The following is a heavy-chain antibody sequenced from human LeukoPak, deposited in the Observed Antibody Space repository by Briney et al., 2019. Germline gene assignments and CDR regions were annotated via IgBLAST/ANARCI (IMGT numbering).Heavy chain of an antibody. V-gene: IGHV4-31*03. D-gene: IGHD2-15*01. CDR1: GGSISSGGYY. J-gene: IGHJ3*02. CDR3: ARDYSLDSGGGTFDI. CDR2: IYYSGST. Sequence: SETLSLTCTVSGGSISSGGYYWSWIRQHPGKGLEWIGYIYYSGSTYYNPSLKSRVTISVDTSKNQFSLKLSSVTAADTAVYYCARDYSLDSGGGTFDIWGQGTMVTVSS.